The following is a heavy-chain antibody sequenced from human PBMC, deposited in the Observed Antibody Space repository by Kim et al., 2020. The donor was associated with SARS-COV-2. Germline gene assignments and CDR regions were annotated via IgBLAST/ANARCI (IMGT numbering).Heavy chain of an antibody. CDR3: AKASGGGAAVSDY. Sequence: YADSVKGRFTISRDNSKNTLYLQMNSLRAEDTAVYYCAKASGGGAAVSDYWGQGTLVTVSS. V-gene: IGHV3-23*01. D-gene: IGHD6-13*01. J-gene: IGHJ4*02.